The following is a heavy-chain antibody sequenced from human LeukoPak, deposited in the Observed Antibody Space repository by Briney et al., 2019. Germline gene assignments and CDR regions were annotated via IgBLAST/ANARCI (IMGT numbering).Heavy chain of an antibody. Sequence: ASVKVSCKVSGYTLTELSMHWVRQAPGKGLEWMGGFDPEDGETIYAQKFQGRATMTEDTSTDTAYMELSSLRSEDTAVYYCATEGGYDSSGYYQPWFDPWGQGTLVTVSS. J-gene: IGHJ5*02. CDR2: FDPEDGET. V-gene: IGHV1-24*01. D-gene: IGHD3-22*01. CDR1: GYTLTELS. CDR3: ATEGGYDSSGYYQPWFDP.